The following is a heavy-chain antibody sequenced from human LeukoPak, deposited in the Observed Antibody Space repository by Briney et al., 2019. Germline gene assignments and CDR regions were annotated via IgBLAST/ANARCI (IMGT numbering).Heavy chain of an antibody. CDR2: IRGSFVVT. D-gene: IGHD2-2*02. CDR1: GFTFSSYA. V-gene: IGHV3-23*01. J-gene: IGHJ4*02. Sequence: GGALRLSSAASGFTFSSYAMSWVRQAPGKGLEWGSVIRGSFVVTYYADSVKGRVTISRANSKNTVLLQMNGLRAEDTAVYYCAKDAGHCSGINCYIANWGQGTQVTVSS. CDR3: AKDAGHCSGINCYIAN.